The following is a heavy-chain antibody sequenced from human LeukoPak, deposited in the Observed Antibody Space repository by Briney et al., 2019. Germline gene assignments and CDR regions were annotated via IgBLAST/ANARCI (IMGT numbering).Heavy chain of an antibody. J-gene: IGHJ4*02. V-gene: IGHV3-48*04. Sequence: GGSLRLSCAASGFAFSNYNMNWVRQAPGKGLEWVSYISSTSSTIYYPDSVNGRFTISRDNAKNSLYLQMSSLRAEDTAVYYCVRDYYDTSGYYRGSYWGQGTLVTVSS. CDR3: VRDYYDTSGYYRGSY. CDR2: ISSTSSTI. CDR1: GFAFSNYN. D-gene: IGHD3-22*01.